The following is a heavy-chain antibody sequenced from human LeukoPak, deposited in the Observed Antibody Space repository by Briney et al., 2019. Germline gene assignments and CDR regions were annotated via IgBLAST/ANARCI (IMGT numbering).Heavy chain of an antibody. CDR3: ASGRTGSENWFDP. V-gene: IGHV1-2*06. CDR1: GYTFTSYY. J-gene: IGHJ5*02. D-gene: IGHD2-8*02. CDR2: INPDSGGT. Sequence: ASVKVSCKASGYTFTSYYVHSVRQAPGQGLEWMGRINPDSGGTNYAQKFQGRVTMTRDTSISTAYMELSSLTSDDTAVYYCASGRTGSENWFDPWGQGTLVTVSS.